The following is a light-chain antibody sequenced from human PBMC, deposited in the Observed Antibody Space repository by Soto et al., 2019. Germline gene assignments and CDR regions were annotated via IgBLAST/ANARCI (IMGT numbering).Light chain of an antibody. CDR2: DVT. Sequence: QSVLTQPGTVSGSPGQSITISCTGTSSDVGGYNYVSWYQQQPGKAPKFMIYDVTNRPSGVSNRFSGSKSGNTASLTISGLQAEDEADYYCCSYGSITTRCVFGTGTKVTVL. CDR3: CSYGSITTRCV. V-gene: IGLV2-14*01. CDR1: SSDVGGYNY. J-gene: IGLJ1*01.